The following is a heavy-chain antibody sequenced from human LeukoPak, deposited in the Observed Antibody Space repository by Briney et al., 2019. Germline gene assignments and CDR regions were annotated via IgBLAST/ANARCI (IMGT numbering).Heavy chain of an antibody. J-gene: IGHJ4*02. CDR3: IMGYDSSPPY. CDR1: GGSFRGNY. V-gene: IGHV4-34*01. D-gene: IGHD3-22*01. CDR2: ISHSGRT. Sequence: PSETLSHTCAVYGGSFRGNYWTWIRQPPGKGLEWIGEISHSGRTNYNPSLKSRVTISLDTSKNQFSLKLSSVTAADTAVYFCIMGYDSSPPYWGQGPLVTVSS.